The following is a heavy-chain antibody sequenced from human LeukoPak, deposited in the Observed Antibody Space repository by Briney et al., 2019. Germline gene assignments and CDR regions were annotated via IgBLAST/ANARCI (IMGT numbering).Heavy chain of an antibody. V-gene: IGHV1-2*04. CDR2: INPNSGGT. D-gene: IGHD1-26*01. CDR1: GYTFTGYY. CDR3: ARGDGGSYTPYNWFDP. J-gene: IGHJ5*02. Sequence: GASVKVSCKASGYTFTGYYMHWVRQAPGQGLEWMGWINPNSGGTNYAQKFQGWVTMTRDTSISTAYMELSRLRSDDTAVYYCARGDGGSYTPYNWFDPWGQGTLVTVSS.